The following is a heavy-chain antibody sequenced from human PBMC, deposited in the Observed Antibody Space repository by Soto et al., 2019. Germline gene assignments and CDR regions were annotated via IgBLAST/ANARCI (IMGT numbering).Heavy chain of an antibody. D-gene: IGHD2-21*02. CDR1: VGSMSIGNSY. CDR3: ARGHCPSGDCTNWFDP. Sequence: TLSLTCTVSVGSMSIGNSYWSWIRQHPGKGLEYIGYIHDNGNTYYHPSLKSRVTILRDTSKNQFSLKLRFVTAADTAMYYCARGHCPSGDCTNWFDPWGQGTMVTVSS. CDR2: IHDNGNT. J-gene: IGHJ5*02. V-gene: IGHV4-31*03.